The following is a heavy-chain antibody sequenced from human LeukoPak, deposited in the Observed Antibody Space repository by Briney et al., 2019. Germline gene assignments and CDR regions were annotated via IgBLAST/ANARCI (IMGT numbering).Heavy chain of an antibody. CDR2: IYYSGST. CDR3: AANLRYSYGGLRIDY. Sequence: SETLSLTCTVPGGSISSYYWSWIRRPPGKGLEWIGYIYYSGSTNYNPSLKSRVTISVDTSKNQFSLKLSSVTAADTAVYYCAANLRYSYGGLRIDYWGQGTLVTVSS. D-gene: IGHD5-18*01. V-gene: IGHV4-59*01. CDR1: GGSISSYY. J-gene: IGHJ4*02.